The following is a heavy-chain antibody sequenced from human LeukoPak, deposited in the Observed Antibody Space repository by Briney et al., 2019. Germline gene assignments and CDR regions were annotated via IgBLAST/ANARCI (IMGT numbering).Heavy chain of an antibody. Sequence: ASVKVSCKASGYTFTGYYMHWVRQAPGQGLEWMGWINPNSGGTNYAQKFQGRVTMTRDTSISTAYMELSRLRSDDTAVYYCARDRITMVRGARTNKNWFDPWGQGTLVTVSS. D-gene: IGHD3-10*01. CDR3: ARDRITMVRGARTNKNWFDP. J-gene: IGHJ5*02. CDR2: INPNSGGT. CDR1: GYTFTGYY. V-gene: IGHV1-2*02.